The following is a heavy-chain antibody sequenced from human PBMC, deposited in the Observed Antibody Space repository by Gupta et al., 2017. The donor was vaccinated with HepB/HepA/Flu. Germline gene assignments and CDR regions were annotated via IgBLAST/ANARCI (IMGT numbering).Heavy chain of an antibody. CDR2: VKQDGSET. V-gene: IGHV3-7*01. CDR3: ARWARYTDWNYIDY. D-gene: IGHD3-9*01. Sequence: EVQLVESGGGLVLPGGSLSLSCAASCFTFTFYWLGWVRQAPGKGLEWVANVKQDGSETYYVDSVKGRFTISRDNAENSMFLQMNSLRAEDTAVYYCARWARYTDWNYIDYWGQGTLVTVSS. J-gene: IGHJ4*02. CDR1: CFTFTFYW.